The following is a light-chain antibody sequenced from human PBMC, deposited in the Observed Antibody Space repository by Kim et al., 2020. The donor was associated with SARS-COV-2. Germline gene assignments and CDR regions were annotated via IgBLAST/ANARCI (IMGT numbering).Light chain of an antibody. J-gene: IGLJ2*01. CDR3: SSYTTTSTL. Sequence: GQSITISCTGTSSDVAIYKYVSWYQQHPGKAPKLMIYDVSKRPSGVSNRFSGSKSGNTASLTISGLQAEDEADYYCSSYTTTSTLFGGGTKLTVL. V-gene: IGLV2-14*04. CDR2: DVS. CDR1: SSDVAIYKY.